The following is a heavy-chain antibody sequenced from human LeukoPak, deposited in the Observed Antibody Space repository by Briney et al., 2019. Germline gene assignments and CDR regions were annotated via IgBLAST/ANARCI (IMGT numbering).Heavy chain of an antibody. CDR3: AREPTFSSSWYTSCDF. Sequence: GGSLRLSCVASGFTFSNYNMNWVRQASGKGLEWVSYITLSTSSIYYADSVKGRFTISRDNAKNSLYLQMNSLKVEDTAVYYCAREPTFSSSWYTSCDFWGQGTLVTVSS. J-gene: IGHJ4*02. V-gene: IGHV3-48*01. CDR1: GFTFSNYN. D-gene: IGHD6-13*01. CDR2: ITLSTSSI.